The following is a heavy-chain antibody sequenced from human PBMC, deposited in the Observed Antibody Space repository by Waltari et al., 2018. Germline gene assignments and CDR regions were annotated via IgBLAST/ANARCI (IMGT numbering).Heavy chain of an antibody. Sequence: QVQLVQSGAEVKKPGSSVKVSCKASGYTFTGYYMHWVRQAPGQGLEWMGWINPKRGGTKYAQKLKGRVTMTRDTSISTAYMELSRLRSDDTAVYYCARDLRTIPFDYWGQGTLVTVSS. J-gene: IGHJ4*02. D-gene: IGHD3-16*01. V-gene: IGHV1-2*02. CDR3: ARDLRTIPFDY. CDR1: GYTFTGYY. CDR2: INPKRGGT.